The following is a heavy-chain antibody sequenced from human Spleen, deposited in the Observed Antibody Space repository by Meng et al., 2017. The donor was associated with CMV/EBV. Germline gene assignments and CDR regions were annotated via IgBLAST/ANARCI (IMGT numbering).Heavy chain of an antibody. CDR2: ITPSGSTM. J-gene: IGHJ5*02. CDR1: GFTFSDYS. CDR3: ARMYHFSQPGGWFDP. V-gene: IGHV3-11*04. D-gene: IGHD2/OR15-2a*01. Sequence: ASGFTFSDYSMSWIRQTPGKGLEWLSYITPSGSTMYRAEAKGRFTISRDNAKKSVYLQMNSLSADDTAVYYCARMYHFSQPGGWFDPWGQGTLVTVSS.